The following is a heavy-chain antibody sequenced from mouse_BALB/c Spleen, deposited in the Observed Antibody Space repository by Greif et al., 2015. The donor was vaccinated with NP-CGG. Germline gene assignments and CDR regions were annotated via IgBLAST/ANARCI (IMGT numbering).Heavy chain of an antibody. CDR2: IWSGGST. J-gene: IGHJ3*01. CDR3: ARNWDGNAWFAY. CDR1: GFSLTSYG. V-gene: IGHV2-2*02. D-gene: IGHD2-1*01. Sequence: VMLVESGPGLVQPSQSLSITCTVSGFSLTSYGVHWVRQSPGEGLEWLGVIWSGGSTDYNAAFISRLSISKDNSKSXVFFKMNSLQANDTAIYYCARNWDGNAWFAYWGQGTLVTVSA.